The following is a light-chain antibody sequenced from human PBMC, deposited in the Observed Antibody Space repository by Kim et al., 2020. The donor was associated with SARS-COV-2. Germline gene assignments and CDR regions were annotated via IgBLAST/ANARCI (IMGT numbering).Light chain of an antibody. CDR2: AAS. CDR1: QRIGNN. J-gene: IGKJ1*01. CDR3: QQYDSLWT. Sequence: SLSPVQRATLSFRASQRIGNNLAWYQQRPGQAPRLLIYAASSRSTGIPSRFSGSGSGTDFTLTISGLQPDDFAIYYCQQYDSLWTFGLGTKVDIK. V-gene: IGKV3-15*01.